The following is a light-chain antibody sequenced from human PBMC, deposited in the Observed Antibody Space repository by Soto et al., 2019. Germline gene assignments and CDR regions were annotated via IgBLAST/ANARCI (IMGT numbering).Light chain of an antibody. CDR3: QQYNNWPRT. Sequence: EIVMTQSPATLSVSPGERATVSCRASQSVSSNLAWYQQKPGQAPRLLIYGASTRAPGIPARFSGSGSGTEFTLTIRSQQSEDCSVYYCQQYNNWPRTFGQGTKLEIK. J-gene: IGKJ2*01. V-gene: IGKV3-15*01. CDR2: GAS. CDR1: QSVSSN.